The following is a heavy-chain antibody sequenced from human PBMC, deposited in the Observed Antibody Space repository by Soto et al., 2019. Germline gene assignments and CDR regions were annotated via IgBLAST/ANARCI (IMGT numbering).Heavy chain of an antibody. Sequence: NPSETLSLTCAVSGWSISSGYGWGWIRQPPGKGLEWIGSSDHSGSTSYNPSLKSRVTISIDTSKNQFSLNLTSVTAADTAVYYCARDWGTGYNWFDPWGQGTLVTVSS. CDR3: ARDWGTGYNWFDP. CDR1: GWSISSGYG. CDR2: SDHSGST. D-gene: IGHD1-1*01. J-gene: IGHJ5*02. V-gene: IGHV4-38-2*02.